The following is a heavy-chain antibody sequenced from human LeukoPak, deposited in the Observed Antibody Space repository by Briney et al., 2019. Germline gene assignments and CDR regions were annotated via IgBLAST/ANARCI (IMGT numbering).Heavy chain of an antibody. CDR3: ARDLNYDSSGYPGN. CDR2: ISSSSSYI. V-gene: IGHV3-21*01. D-gene: IGHD3-22*01. Sequence: GGSLRLSCAASGFTFSSYSMNWVRQAPGKGLEWASSISSSSSYIYYADSVKGRFTISRDNAKNSLYLQMNSLRAEDTAVYYCARDLNYDSSGYPGNWGQGTLVTVSS. CDR1: GFTFSSYS. J-gene: IGHJ4*02.